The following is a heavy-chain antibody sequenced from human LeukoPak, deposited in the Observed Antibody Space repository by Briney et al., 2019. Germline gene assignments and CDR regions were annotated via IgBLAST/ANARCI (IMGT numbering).Heavy chain of an antibody. CDR2: IGTAGDT. V-gene: IGHV3-13*01. D-gene: IGHD2-15*01. CDR1: GFTFSSYD. Sequence: GGSLRLSCAASGFTFSSYDMHWVRQATGKGLEWASAIGTAGDTYYPGSVKGRFTISRENAKNSLYLQMNSLRAGDTAVYYCARGYCSGGSCYSGVYYYYGMDVRGQGTTVTVSS. J-gene: IGHJ6*02. CDR3: ARGYCSGGSCYSGVYYYYGMDV.